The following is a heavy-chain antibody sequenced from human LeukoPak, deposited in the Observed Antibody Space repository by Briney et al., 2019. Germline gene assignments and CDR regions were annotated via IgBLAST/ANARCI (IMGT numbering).Heavy chain of an antibody. CDR2: ISGSGGST. D-gene: IGHD3-16*01. CDR3: AKVGDGRAGFDY. CDR1: GFTFSSYA. J-gene: IGHJ4*02. V-gene: IGHV3-23*01. Sequence: GGSLRLSCAASGFTFSSYAMSWVRQAPGKGLEWVSAISGSGGSTYYADSVKGRFTISRDNAKNSLYLQMNSLRAEDTALYYCAKVGDGRAGFDYWGQGTLVTVSS.